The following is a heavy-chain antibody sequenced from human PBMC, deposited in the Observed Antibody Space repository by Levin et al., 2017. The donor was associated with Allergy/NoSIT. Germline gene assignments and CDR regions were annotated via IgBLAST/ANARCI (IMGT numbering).Heavy chain of an antibody. J-gene: IGHJ4*02. Sequence: GESLKISCKGSGYSFTTHWIGWVRQMPGKGLESMGIIYPLDSDTRYSPSFQGQVTISVDKSVSTAYLQLSSLKASDTAIYYCARRMDGYKQYYFDYWGQGTLVTVSS. CDR2: IYPLDSDT. CDR3: ARRMDGYKQYYFDY. CDR1: GYSFTTHW. V-gene: IGHV5-51*01. D-gene: IGHD5-24*01.